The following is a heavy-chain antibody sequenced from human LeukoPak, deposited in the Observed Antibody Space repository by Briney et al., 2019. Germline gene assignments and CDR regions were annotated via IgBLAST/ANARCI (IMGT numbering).Heavy chain of an antibody. V-gene: IGHV4-34*01. D-gene: IGHD2-15*01. CDR1: GVTFSGYY. J-gene: IGHJ4*02. CDR3: ARGLGRTN. Sequence: SETLSLTCAVYGVTFSGYYWSWIRQPPGKRLEWVGESNDSGGTNYNPSLKSRVTISVDTSKNQFSLKLSSVTAADTAVYYCARGLGRTNWGQGTLVTVSS. CDR2: SNDSGGT.